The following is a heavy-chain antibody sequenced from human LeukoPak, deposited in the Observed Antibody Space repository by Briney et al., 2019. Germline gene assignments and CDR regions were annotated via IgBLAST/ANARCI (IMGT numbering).Heavy chain of an antibody. CDR1: GGTFSSYA. CDR2: IIPILGIA. D-gene: IGHD3-16*01. J-gene: IGHJ4*02. CDR3: ARGGGYVMLDY. V-gene: IGHV1-69*04. Sequence: ASVKVSCKASGGTFSSYAISWVRQAPGQGLEWMGRIIPILGIANYAQKFQGRVTITADKSTSTAYMELSSLRSEDTAVYYCARGGGYVMLDYWGQGTLVTVSS.